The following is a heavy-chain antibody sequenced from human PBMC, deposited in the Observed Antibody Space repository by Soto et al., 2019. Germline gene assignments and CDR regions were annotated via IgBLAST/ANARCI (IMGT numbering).Heavy chain of an antibody. CDR3: ARGHSSGWIDAFDI. V-gene: IGHV4-59*01. J-gene: IGHJ3*02. CDR2: IYYSGST. Sequence: SETLSLTCTVSGGSISSYYWSWIRQPPGKGLEWIGYIYYSGSTNYNPSLKSRVTISVDTSKNQFSLKLSSVTAADTAVYYCARGHSSGWIDAFDIWGQGTMVTVSS. D-gene: IGHD6-19*01. CDR1: GGSISSYY.